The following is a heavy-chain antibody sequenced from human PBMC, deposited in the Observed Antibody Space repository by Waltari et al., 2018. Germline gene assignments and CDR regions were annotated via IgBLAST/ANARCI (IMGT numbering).Heavy chain of an antibody. Sequence: EVQVVESGGGLVQPGGSLRLSWAASGFPFRSFWMTGVRQAPGKGLEWVANIKTDGSETYYVDSVKGRFTISRDNTKNSLYLQMSSLRAEDTAVYYCAIGGVETSWYWRYWGQGTLVTVSS. J-gene: IGHJ4*02. V-gene: IGHV3-7*01. CDR1: GFPFRSFW. CDR3: AIGGVETSWYWRY. CDR2: IKTDGSET. D-gene: IGHD6-13*01.